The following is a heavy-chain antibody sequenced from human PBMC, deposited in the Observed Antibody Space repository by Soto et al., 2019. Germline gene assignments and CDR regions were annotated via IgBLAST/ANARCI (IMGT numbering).Heavy chain of an antibody. CDR3: ARGWGVTGDTSGWQRVSYYHSALDV. D-gene: IGHD6-19*01. V-gene: IGHV4-34*01. CDR1: GAPFTPYS. CDR2: AHHSEST. J-gene: IGHJ6*02. Sequence: QVLLRQWGAGLLRPSETLSLTCGVSGAPFTPYSWYWIRQPPGGGLEWLGEAHHSESTSYNASFMSRVTMSLDTVSVHFSMHLVAMTAADTVVYYCARGWGVTGDTSGWQRVSYYHSALDVWGQRTAGTVS.